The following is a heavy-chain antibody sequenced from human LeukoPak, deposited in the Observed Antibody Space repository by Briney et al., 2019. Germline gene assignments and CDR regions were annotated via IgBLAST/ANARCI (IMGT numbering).Heavy chain of an antibody. V-gene: IGHV3-64*02. D-gene: IGHD2-21*01. CDR3: AKEVKGAFDI. CDR2: IGSNGRNT. Sequence: PGGSLRLSCAASGFSFSSYAMHWVRQAPGKGLEYVSAIGSNGRNTYYADTVKGRFTISRDNSKNTLYLQMNSLRAEDTAVYYCAKEVKGAFDIWGQGTMVTVSS. CDR1: GFSFSSYA. J-gene: IGHJ3*02.